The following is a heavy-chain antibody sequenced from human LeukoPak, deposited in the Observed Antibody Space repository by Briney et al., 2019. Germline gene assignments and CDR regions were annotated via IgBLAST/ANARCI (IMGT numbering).Heavy chain of an antibody. CDR1: GGSISSTDYY. J-gene: IGHJ4*02. CDR3: ARQTGSGLFILP. V-gene: IGHV4-39*01. CDR2: IYYSGNT. Sequence: PSETLSLTCTVSGGSISSTDYYWGWIRQPPGRGLEWIGSIYYSGNTYYNPSLKSRVTISLDTSKNQFSLKLTSVTAADTAVYYCARQTGSGLFILPGGQGTLVTVSS. D-gene: IGHD3/OR15-3a*01.